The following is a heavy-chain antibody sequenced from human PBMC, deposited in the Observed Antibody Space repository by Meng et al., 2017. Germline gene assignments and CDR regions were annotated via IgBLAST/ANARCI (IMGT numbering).Heavy chain of an antibody. J-gene: IGHJ4*02. D-gene: IGHD3-3*01. CDR3: ARDGEAYYDFWSGYSLALFIDY. V-gene: IGHV3-7*01. CDR2: IKQDGSEK. CDR1: GFTFSSYW. Sequence: GESLKISCAASGFTFSSYWMSWVRQAPGKGLEWVANIKQDGSEKYYVDSVKGRFTISRDNAKNSLYLQMNSLRAEDTAVYYCARDGEAYYDFWSGYSLALFIDYWGQGNLVNGAS.